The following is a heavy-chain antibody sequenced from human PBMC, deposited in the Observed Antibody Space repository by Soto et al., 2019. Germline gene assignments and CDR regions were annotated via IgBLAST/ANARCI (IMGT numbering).Heavy chain of an antibody. CDR2: IIPIFGTA. J-gene: IGHJ3*02. CDR1: GGTFSSYA. D-gene: IGHD1-1*01. CDR3: ARAETDITGNVNAFDI. V-gene: IGHV1-69*12. Sequence: QVQLVQSGAEVTKPGSSVKVSSKASGGTFSSYAISWVRQAPGQGLEWMGGIIPIFGTANYAQKFQGRVTITADESTSTAYMELSSLRSEDTAVYYCARAETDITGNVNAFDIWGQGTMVTVSS.